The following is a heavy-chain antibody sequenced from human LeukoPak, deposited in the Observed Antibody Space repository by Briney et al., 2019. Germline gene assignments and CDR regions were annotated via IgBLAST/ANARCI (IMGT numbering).Heavy chain of an antibody. D-gene: IGHD2-15*01. CDR1: GDSVSSNSAA. Sequence: SQTLSLTCAISGDSVSSNSAAWNWIRQSPSRGLQWLGRTYYRSKWYNDYAVSVKSRITINPDTSKNQFSLQLGSVTPEDTAVYYCARVVGYCSGGSCYDNWFDPWGQGTLVTVSS. J-gene: IGHJ5*02. CDR2: TYYRSKWYN. V-gene: IGHV6-1*01. CDR3: ARVVGYCSGGSCYDNWFDP.